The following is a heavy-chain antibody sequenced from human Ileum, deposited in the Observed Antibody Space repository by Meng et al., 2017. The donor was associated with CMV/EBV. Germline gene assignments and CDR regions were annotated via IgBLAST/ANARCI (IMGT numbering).Heavy chain of an antibody. J-gene: IGHJ4*02. Sequence: SETLSLTCAISGDSVSSNSAAWIWIRQSPSRGLEWLGRTYYRSKWYAEYAVSLKSRITVNPDTSRNQFSLQLNSVTPEDTAVYYCAREEGSHYGYWGQGTLVTVSS. D-gene: IGHD1-26*01. CDR2: TYYRSKWYA. V-gene: IGHV6-1*01. CDR3: AREEGSHYGY. CDR1: GDSVSSNSAA.